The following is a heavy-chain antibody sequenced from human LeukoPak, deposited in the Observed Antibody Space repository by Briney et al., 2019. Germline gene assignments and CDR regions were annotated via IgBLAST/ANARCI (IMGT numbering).Heavy chain of an antibody. Sequence: GESLKISCKGSGYSFSTYWIGWVRPMPGKGLGWMGIIYVGDSNTIYRPPFQGQVTISADKSISTAYLQWSSLRTSDTAMYYCARVGDSGSFDDWGQGTLVTVSS. J-gene: IGHJ4*02. CDR3: ARVGDSGSFDD. CDR1: GYSFSTYW. V-gene: IGHV5-51*01. CDR2: IYVGDSNT. D-gene: IGHD5-12*01.